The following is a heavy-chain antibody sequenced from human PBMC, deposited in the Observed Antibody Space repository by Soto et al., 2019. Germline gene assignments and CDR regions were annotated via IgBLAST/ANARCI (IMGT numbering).Heavy chain of an antibody. J-gene: IGHJ4*02. V-gene: IGHV3-23*01. CDR2: ISGSGGST. D-gene: IGHD1-7*01. CDR3: ARRPQRNYGYY. Sequence: EVQLLESGGGLVQPGGSLRLSCAASGFTFSSYAMSWVRQAPGKGLEWVSAISGSGGSTYYADSVKGRFTISRDNSKNTLYLKMNSLRAEDTAVYYCARRPQRNYGYYWGQGTLVTVSS. CDR1: GFTFSSYA.